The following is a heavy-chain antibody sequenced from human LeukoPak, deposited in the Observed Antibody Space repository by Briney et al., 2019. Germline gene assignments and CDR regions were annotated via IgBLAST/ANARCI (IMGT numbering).Heavy chain of an antibody. CDR1: GGSFSGYY. J-gene: IGHJ5*02. CDR2: INHSGST. CDR3: ARGPVLRFLEWLLYDNWFDP. V-gene: IGHV4-34*01. D-gene: IGHD3-3*01. Sequence: SETLSLTCAVYGGSFSGYYWSWIRQPPGKGLEWIGEINHSGSTNYNPSLKSRVTISVDTSKNQFSLKLSSVTAADTAVYYCARGPVLRFLEWLLYDNWFDPWGQGTLVTVSS.